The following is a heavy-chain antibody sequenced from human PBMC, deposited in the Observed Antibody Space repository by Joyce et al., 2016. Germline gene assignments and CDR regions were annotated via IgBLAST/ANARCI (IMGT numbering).Heavy chain of an antibody. CDR3: AKILTATYSSGWFLDY. CDR2: ISYDGIYK. J-gene: IGHJ4*02. V-gene: IGHV3-30*18. D-gene: IGHD6-25*01. Sequence: QVQLVESGGGVVQPGRSLILSCAASGLTLSNYGVHWVRQAPGKGLEWLAVISYDGIYKYYADSVKGRFTISRDNSKNTVFLEMNSLRTEDTAVYYCAKILTATYSSGWFLDYWGQGTLVTVSS. CDR1: GLTLSNYG.